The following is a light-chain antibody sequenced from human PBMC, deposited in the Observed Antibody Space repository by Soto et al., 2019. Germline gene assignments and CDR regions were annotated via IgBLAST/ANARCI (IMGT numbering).Light chain of an antibody. V-gene: IGLV2-8*01. CDR3: SSYAGSNNYV. Sequence: QCALTQPPSASGSPVRSVTISCTGTSSDVGGYNYVSWYQQHPGKAPKLMIYEVSKRPSGVPDRFSGSKSGNTASLTVSGLQAEDEADYYCSSYAGSNNYVFGTG. CDR1: SSDVGGYNY. J-gene: IGLJ1*01. CDR2: EVS.